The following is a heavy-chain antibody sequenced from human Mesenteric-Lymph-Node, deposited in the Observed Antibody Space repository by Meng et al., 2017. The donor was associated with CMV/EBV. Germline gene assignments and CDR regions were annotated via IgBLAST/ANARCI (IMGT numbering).Heavy chain of an antibody. CDR2: ITWDGGNT. J-gene: IGHJ3*01. V-gene: IGHV3-43D*03. CDR1: GFTFDDYA. CDR3: AKDIRLLTGAFDF. Sequence: GGSLRLSCAASGFTFDDYAMHWVRQAPGKGLEWVSLITWDGGNTYYADSVKGRFTISRDNSKDSLFLQMNSLRTDDTALYYCAKDIRLLTGAFDFWGQGTMVTVSS. D-gene: IGHD3-9*01.